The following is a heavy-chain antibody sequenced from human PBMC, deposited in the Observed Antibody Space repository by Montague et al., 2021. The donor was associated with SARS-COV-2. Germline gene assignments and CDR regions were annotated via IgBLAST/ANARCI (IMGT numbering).Heavy chain of an antibody. CDR1: GDSVSTYNW. CDR2: FFRGRGT. J-gene: IGHJ4*02. Sequence: SETLSLTCIVSGDSVSTYNWCRLGQLPRKGLEWIGLVFFRGRGTKYKPSLKSRVTISIDKSRNQFSLNLTSVTAADTAVYYCAREGGWRAGFDYWGQGTLVTVSS. CDR3: AREGGWRAGFDY. V-gene: IGHV4/OR15-8*01. D-gene: IGHD3-3*01.